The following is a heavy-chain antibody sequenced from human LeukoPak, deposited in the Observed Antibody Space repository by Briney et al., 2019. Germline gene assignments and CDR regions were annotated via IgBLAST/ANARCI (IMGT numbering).Heavy chain of an antibody. V-gene: IGHV5-10-1*01. Sequence: GESLQISCQGSGYSFTSYWISWVRQMPGKGLEWMGRIDPSDSYTNYSPSFQGHVTISADKSISTAYLQWSSLKASDTAMYYCARTWPIGELPLDYWGQGTLVTVSS. D-gene: IGHD3-10*01. CDR2: IDPSDSYT. CDR1: GYSFTSYW. J-gene: IGHJ4*02. CDR3: ARTWPIGELPLDY.